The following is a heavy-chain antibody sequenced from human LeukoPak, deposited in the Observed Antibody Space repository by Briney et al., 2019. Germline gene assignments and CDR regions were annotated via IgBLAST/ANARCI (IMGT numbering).Heavy chain of an antibody. D-gene: IGHD3-10*01. V-gene: IGHV4-39*07. CDR3: AGFTFFRGVITFDY. Sequence: SETLSLTCTVSGGSISSRSFYWAWIRQPPGKGLEWIGNIYDSESTYYNPSLKSRVTISVDTSKNQFSLNLSSVTAADTAVYSCAGFTFFRGVITFDYWGQGTLVTVSS. CDR2: IYDSEST. J-gene: IGHJ4*02. CDR1: GGSISSRSFY.